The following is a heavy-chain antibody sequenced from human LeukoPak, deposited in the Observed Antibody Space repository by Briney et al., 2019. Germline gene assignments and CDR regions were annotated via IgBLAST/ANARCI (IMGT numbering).Heavy chain of an antibody. CDR2: IYYSGST. CDR3: AKTRGIAGAGNGWFDP. D-gene: IGHD6-13*01. Sequence: PSETLSLTCAVSGGSISSYYWGWIRQPPGKGLEWIGSIYYSGSTYYSPSLKSRLTISVDTSKNQFSLRLSSVTAADTAVYYCAKTRGIAGAGNGWFDPWGQGTLVTVSS. V-gene: IGHV4-39*01. J-gene: IGHJ5*02. CDR1: GGSISSYY.